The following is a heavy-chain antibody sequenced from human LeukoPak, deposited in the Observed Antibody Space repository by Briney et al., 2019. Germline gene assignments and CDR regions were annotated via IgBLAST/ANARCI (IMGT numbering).Heavy chain of an antibody. J-gene: IGHJ4*02. Sequence: GGSLRLSCVASGFPFGSYWMTWVRQAPGKGLEWVANIKEDGTETYYVDSVKGRFTISRDNAKNSLYLQMNSLRVEDTAVYYCAKEGRSLQTYWGQGTLVTVSS. CDR3: AKEGRSLQTY. D-gene: IGHD5-24*01. CDR2: IKEDGTET. V-gene: IGHV3-7*03. CDR1: GFPFGSYW.